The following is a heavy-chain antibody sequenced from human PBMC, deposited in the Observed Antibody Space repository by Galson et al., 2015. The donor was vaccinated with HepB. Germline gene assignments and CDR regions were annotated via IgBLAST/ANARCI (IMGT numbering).Heavy chain of an antibody. Sequence: SLRLSCAASGFTFSSYAMSWIRQAPGKGLEWVGRVKSKAAGGSTDYSAPVKGRSIVSRDDSKNMFYLQMNSLKTEDTAVYFCTPGTPPNWVFDYWGQGVLVTVSS. D-gene: IGHD1-14*01. V-gene: IGHV3-15*01. CDR3: TPGTPPNWVFDY. J-gene: IGHJ4*02. CDR2: VKSKAAGGST. CDR1: GFTFSSYA.